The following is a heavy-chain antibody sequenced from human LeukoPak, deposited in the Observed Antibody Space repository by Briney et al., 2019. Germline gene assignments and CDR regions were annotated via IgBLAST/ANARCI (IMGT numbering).Heavy chain of an antibody. J-gene: IGHJ6*03. CDR3: ARVRQGLYYYYMDV. V-gene: IGHV1-18*01. Sequence: ASVKVSCKASGYTFTSYGISWVRQAPGQGLEWMGWISAYNGNTNYAQKLQGRVTMTTDTSTSTAYMELRSLRSDDTAVYYCARVRQGLYYYYMDVWGKGTTVTVSS. CDR2: ISAYNGNT. CDR1: GYTFTSYG.